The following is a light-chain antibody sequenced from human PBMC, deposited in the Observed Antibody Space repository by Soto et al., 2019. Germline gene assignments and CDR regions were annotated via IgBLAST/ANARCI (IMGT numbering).Light chain of an antibody. CDR2: GVS. CDR3: QEDACSPQT. CDR1: QAVTTGL. Sequence: IHLTHSPDTLSLSPGQRASLSCRARQAVTTGLLGWYQQASGEATRLLNYGVSTAAGSIPDWCSSSGCREVFPPTTSRQDDDDVVVYCCQEDACSPQTFGQGTKVDNK. J-gene: IGKJ1*01. V-gene: IGKV3-20*01.